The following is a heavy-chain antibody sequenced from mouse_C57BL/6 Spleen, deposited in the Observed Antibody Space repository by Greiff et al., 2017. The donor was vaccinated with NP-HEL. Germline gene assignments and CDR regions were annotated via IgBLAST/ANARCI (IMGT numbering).Heavy chain of an antibody. V-gene: IGHV3-6*01. Sequence: VQLQQSGPGLVKPSQSLSLTCSVTGYSITSGYYWNWIRQFPGNKLEWMGYISYDGSNNYNPSLKNRISITRDTSKNQFFLKLNSVTTEDTATYYCARGYDYDWFAYWGQGTLVTVSA. D-gene: IGHD2-4*01. J-gene: IGHJ3*01. CDR2: ISYDGSN. CDR3: ARGYDYDWFAY. CDR1: GYSITSGYY.